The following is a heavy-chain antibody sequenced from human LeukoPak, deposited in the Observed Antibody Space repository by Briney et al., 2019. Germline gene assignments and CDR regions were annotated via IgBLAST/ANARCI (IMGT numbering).Heavy chain of an antibody. Sequence: QSGGSLRLSCAASGFTFSSYAMSWVRQAPGKGLEWVSAISGSGGSTYYADSVKGRFTTSRDNSKNTLYLQMNSLRAEDTAVYYCAKDPVNWNYVGAFDIWGQGTMVTVSS. J-gene: IGHJ3*02. D-gene: IGHD1-7*01. CDR1: GFTFSSYA. V-gene: IGHV3-23*01. CDR3: AKDPVNWNYVGAFDI. CDR2: ISGSGGST.